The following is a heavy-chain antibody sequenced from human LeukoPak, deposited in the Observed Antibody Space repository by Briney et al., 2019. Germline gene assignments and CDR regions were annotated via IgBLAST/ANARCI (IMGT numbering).Heavy chain of an antibody. CDR1: GFTFSTYW. CDR2: INTYGSDT. V-gene: IGHV3-74*01. Sequence: GGSLRLSCAASGFTFSTYWMHWVRQAPGKGLVWVSRINTYGSDTTYADSVKGRFTISRDNAKNSLYLQLNSLRAEDTAVYYCARGSTSYSSSFGIWGQGTMVTVSS. J-gene: IGHJ3*02. D-gene: IGHD6-13*01. CDR3: ARGSTSYSSSFGI.